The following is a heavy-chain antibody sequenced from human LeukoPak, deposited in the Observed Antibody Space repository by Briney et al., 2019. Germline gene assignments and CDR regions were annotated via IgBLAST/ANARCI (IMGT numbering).Heavy chain of an antibody. CDR3: ARDKKGIAAATRVYYYYMDV. D-gene: IGHD6-13*01. CDR1: GGSFSGYY. V-gene: IGHV4-34*01. J-gene: IGHJ6*03. Sequence: SETLSLTCAVYGGSFSGYYWSWIRQPPGKGLEWIGEINHSGSTNYNPSLKSRVTISVDTSKNQFSLKLSSVTAADTAVYYCARDKKGIAAATRVYYYYMDVWGKGTTVTISS. CDR2: INHSGST.